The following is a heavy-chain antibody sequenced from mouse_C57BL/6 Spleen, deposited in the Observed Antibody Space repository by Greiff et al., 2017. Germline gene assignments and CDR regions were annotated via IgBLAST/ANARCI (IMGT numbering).Heavy chain of an antibody. J-gene: IGHJ4*01. D-gene: IGHD1-1*01. Sequence: VQLQQSGPELVKPGASVKISCKASGYSFTSYYIHWVKQRPGQGLEWIGWIYPGSGNTKYNEKFKGKATLTADTSSSTAYMQLSILTSEDSAVYYWSCSFHYYAMDYWGQGTSVTVSS. CDR2: IYPGSGNT. CDR1: GYSFTSYY. V-gene: IGHV1-66*01. CDR3: SCSFHYYAMDY.